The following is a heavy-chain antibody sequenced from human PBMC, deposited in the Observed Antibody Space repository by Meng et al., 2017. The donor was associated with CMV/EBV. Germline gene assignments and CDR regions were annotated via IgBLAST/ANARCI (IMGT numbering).Heavy chain of an antibody. CDR3: AREGPTGAFDI. CDR2: ISSSSSTI. J-gene: IGHJ3*02. CDR1: GFTFSSYS. D-gene: IGHD4-11*01. V-gene: IGHV3-48*04. Sequence: GESLKISCAASGFTFSSYSMNWVRQAPGKGLGWVSYISSSSSTIYYADSVKGRFTISRDNAKNALYLQMNSLRAEDTAVYYCAREGPTGAFDIWGQGTMVTVSS.